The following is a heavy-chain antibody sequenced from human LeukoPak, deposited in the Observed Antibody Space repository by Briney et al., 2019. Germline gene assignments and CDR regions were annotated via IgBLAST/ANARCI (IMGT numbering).Heavy chain of an antibody. Sequence: AGGSLRLSCAASGFTVSSNYMSWVRQAPGKGLEWVSVIYSGGSTYYADSVKGRFTISRDNSKNTLYLQMNSLRAEDTAVYYCARGDYYGSGSYTGDAFDIWGQGTMVTVSS. D-gene: IGHD3-10*01. J-gene: IGHJ3*02. CDR1: GFTVSSNY. V-gene: IGHV3-53*01. CDR2: IYSGGST. CDR3: ARGDYYGSGSYTGDAFDI.